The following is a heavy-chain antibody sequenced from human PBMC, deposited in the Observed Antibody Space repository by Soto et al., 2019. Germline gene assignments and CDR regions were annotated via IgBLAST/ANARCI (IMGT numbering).Heavy chain of an antibody. V-gene: IGHV4-39*01. CDR1: GGSISSSSYY. D-gene: IGHD4-17*01. J-gene: IGHJ3*02. Sequence: SETLSLTCTVSGGSISSSSYYWGWIRQPPGKGLEWIGSIYYSGSTYYNPSLKSRVTISVDTSKNQFSLKLSSVTAADTAVYYCARRFDYGDCVYSAFDIWGQGTMVTVSS. CDR3: ARRFDYGDCVYSAFDI. CDR2: IYYSGST.